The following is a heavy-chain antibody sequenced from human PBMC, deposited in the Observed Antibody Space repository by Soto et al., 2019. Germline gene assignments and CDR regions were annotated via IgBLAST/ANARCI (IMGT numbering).Heavy chain of an antibody. Sequence: GGSLRLSCAASGFTFSNYAMGWVRQAQGKGLEWVSGISARSVNSYFADSVKGRFTISRDNSKNTLYLQMNSLRAEDTAVYYCAKGIRQVATMVEFDYWGQGTLVTVSS. CDR2: ISARSVNS. J-gene: IGHJ4*02. CDR3: AKGIRQVATMVEFDY. D-gene: IGHD3-10*01. V-gene: IGHV3-23*01. CDR1: GFTFSNYA.